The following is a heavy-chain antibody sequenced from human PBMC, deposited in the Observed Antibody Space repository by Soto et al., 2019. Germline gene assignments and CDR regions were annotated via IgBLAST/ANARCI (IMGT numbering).Heavy chain of an antibody. CDR2: IDPSDSYT. CDR3: ARHWPEPDYDFWSGPINYYYYGMDV. V-gene: IGHV5-10-1*01. Sequence: PGESLKISCKGSGYSFTSYWISWVRQMPGKGLEWMGRIDPSDSYTNYSPSFQGHVTISADKSISTAYLQWSSLKASDTAMYYCARHWPEPDYDFWSGPINYYYYGMDVWGQGTTVTVSS. D-gene: IGHD3-3*01. CDR1: GYSFTSYW. J-gene: IGHJ6*02.